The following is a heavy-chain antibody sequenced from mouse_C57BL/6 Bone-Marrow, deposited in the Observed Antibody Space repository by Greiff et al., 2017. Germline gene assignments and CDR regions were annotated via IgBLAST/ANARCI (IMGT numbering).Heavy chain of an antibody. CDR1: GFTFSDYG. CDR3: ARNWDAY. V-gene: IGHV5-17*01. D-gene: IGHD4-1*01. J-gene: IGHJ3*01. Sequence: EVQRVESGGGLVKPGGSLKISCAASGFTFSDYGMHWVRQAPEKGLEWVAYISSGSSTIYYAETGKGRFTISRDNAKNTLFLQITSLRSEDTAMYYCARNWDAYWGQGTLVTVSA. CDR2: ISSGSSTI.